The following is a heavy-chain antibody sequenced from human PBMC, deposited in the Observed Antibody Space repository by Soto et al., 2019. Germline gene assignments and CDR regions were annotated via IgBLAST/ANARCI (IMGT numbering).Heavy chain of an antibody. D-gene: IGHD5-12*01. Sequence: PGGSLILSCASSGCTFSVYIIALVRQAPGKGLEWISSITDRGDVRYADSVQGRFTVSRDNVNNSVHLQMNSLRVQDTAVYYCARFATPTTTWYWFDPWGQGTLVTVSS. CDR3: ARFATPTTTWYWFDP. CDR1: GCTFSVYI. CDR2: ITDRGDV. V-gene: IGHV3-21*06. J-gene: IGHJ5*02.